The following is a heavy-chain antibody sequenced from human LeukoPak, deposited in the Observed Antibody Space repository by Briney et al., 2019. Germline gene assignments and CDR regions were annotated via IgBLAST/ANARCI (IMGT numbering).Heavy chain of an antibody. Sequence: SETLSLTCSVSGGSISGYYWTWVRQPPGKGLEWIGQIHYSGRADYKPSLKSRITMSVDTSRNQISLKLSSVTAADTAIYYCVRFGVNYDMDVWGQGTTVTVFS. CDR1: GGSISGYY. CDR2: IHYSGRA. J-gene: IGHJ6*02. V-gene: IGHV4-59*01. D-gene: IGHD3-16*01. CDR3: VRFGVNYDMDV.